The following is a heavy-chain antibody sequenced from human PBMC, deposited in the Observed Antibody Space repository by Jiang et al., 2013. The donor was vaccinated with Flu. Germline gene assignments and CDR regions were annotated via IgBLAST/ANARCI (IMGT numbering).Heavy chain of an antibody. D-gene: IGHD3-10*01. CDR1: GFTFRTYS. V-gene: IGHV3-30-3*01. Sequence: VQLVESGGGVVLPGRALRLSCAASGFTFRTYSMHWVRQAPGKGLEWVAVISYDEAKTNYADSVKGRFIISRDNSKDTLFLQMNSLRTEDTAVYYCAATMLRGPIPFYYFYGSDVWAKGPRSPSP. CDR3: AATMLRGPIPFYYFYGSDV. J-gene: IGHJ6*02. CDR2: ISYDEAKT.